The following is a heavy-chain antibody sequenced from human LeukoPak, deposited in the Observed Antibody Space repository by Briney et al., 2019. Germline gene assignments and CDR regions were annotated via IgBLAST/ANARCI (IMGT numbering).Heavy chain of an antibody. CDR1: GGSISSYY. Sequence: SETLSLTCTVSGGSISSYYWSWIRQPPGKRLEWIGYIYYSGSTNYNPSLKSRVTISVDTSKNQFSLKLSSVTAADTAVYYCARDSGSYQSPFDYWGQGTLVTVSS. CDR2: IYYSGST. J-gene: IGHJ4*02. D-gene: IGHD1-26*01. CDR3: ARDSGSYQSPFDY. V-gene: IGHV4-59*01.